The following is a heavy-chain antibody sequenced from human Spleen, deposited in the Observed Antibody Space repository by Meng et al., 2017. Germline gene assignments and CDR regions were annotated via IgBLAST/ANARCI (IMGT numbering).Heavy chain of an antibody. CDR3: ARDKYSYGYC. D-gene: IGHD5-18*01. CDR2: IYYSGTT. Sequence: SETLSLTCTASGGSISITNYYWGWIRQSPGKGLEWIGSIYYSGTTYYNPSLKSRVTISVDTSKNQFSLKLTSVTAADTDVYYCARDKYSYGYCWGQGTLVTVSS. V-gene: IGHV4-39*07. J-gene: IGHJ4*02. CDR1: GGSISITNYY.